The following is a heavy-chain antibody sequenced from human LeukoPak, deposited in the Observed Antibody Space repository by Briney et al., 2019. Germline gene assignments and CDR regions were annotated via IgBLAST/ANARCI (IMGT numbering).Heavy chain of an antibody. V-gene: IGHV3-23*01. CDR1: GFTFSSYA. CDR2: ISGSGGST. Sequence: PGGSLRLSCAASGFTFSSYAMSWVRQAPGKGLEWVSAISGSGGSTYYADSVKDRFTISRDNSKNTLYLQMNSLRAEDTAVYYCAKHFATYYDILTGYLSPFDYWGQGTLVTVSS. D-gene: IGHD3-9*01. CDR3: AKHFATYYDILTGYLSPFDY. J-gene: IGHJ4*02.